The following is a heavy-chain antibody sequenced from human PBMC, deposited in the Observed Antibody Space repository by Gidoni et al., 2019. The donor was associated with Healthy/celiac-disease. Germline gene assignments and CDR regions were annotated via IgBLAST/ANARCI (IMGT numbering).Heavy chain of an antibody. J-gene: IGHJ4*02. D-gene: IGHD6-13*01. Sequence: QVQLVESGGGVVQPGRSLRLSCAASGFTFSSYGMHWVRQAPGKGLEWVAVISYDGSNKYYADSVKGRFTSSRDNSKNTLYLQMNSLRAEDTAVYYCAKDGIAAAGKFDYWGQGTLVTVSS. CDR3: AKDGIAAAGKFDY. CDR1: GFTFSSYG. V-gene: IGHV3-30*18. CDR2: ISYDGSNK.